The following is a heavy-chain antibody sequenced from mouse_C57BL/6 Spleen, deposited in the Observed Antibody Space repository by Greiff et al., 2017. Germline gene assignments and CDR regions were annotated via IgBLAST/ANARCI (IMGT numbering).Heavy chain of an antibody. CDR1: GYTFTSYG. D-gene: IGHD2-3*01. V-gene: IGHV1-81*01. CDR3: ARSGNDGYSDYFDY. J-gene: IGHJ2*01. CDR2: IYPRSGNT. Sequence: VMLVESGAELARPGASVKLSCKASGYTFTSYGISWVKQRTGQGLEWIGEIYPRSGNTYYNEKFKGKATLTADKSSSTAYMELRSLTSEDSAVYFCARSGNDGYSDYFDYWGQGTTLTVSS.